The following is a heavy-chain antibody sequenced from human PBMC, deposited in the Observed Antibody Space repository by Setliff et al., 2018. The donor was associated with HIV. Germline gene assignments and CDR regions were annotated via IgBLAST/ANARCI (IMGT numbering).Heavy chain of an antibody. CDR3: ARSTVGAGAFFL. D-gene: IGHD1-26*01. V-gene: IGHV4-59*11. CDR1: GDSINTHY. J-gene: IGHJ4*02. Sequence: ASETLSLTCTVSGDSINTHYWSWIRQPPGKGLEWIGCISHSGNTNFNPSLNSRVPISLDTSTNQFSLTLTSLAAADTAIYYCARSTVGAGAFFLWGRGIMVTVSS. CDR2: ISHSGNT.